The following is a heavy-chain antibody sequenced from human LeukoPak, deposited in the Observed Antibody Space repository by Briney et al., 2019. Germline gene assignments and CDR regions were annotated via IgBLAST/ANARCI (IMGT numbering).Heavy chain of an antibody. Sequence: SETLSLTCTVSGYSIGSGYYWGWIRQPPGKGLEWIGSIYHSGSTYYNPSLKSRVTISVDTSKNQFSLKLSSVTAADTAVYYCARAIQLWLLDYWGQGTLVTVSS. CDR1: GYSIGSGYY. CDR3: ARAIQLWLLDY. J-gene: IGHJ4*02. V-gene: IGHV4-38-2*02. D-gene: IGHD5-18*01. CDR2: IYHSGST.